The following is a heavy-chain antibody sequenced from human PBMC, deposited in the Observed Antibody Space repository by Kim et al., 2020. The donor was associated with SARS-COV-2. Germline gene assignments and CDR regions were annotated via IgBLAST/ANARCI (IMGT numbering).Heavy chain of an antibody. Sequence: SETLSLTCTVSGGSISSSSYYWGWIRQPPGKGLEWIGSIYYSGSTYYNPSLKSRVTISVDTSKNQFSLKLSSVTAADTAVYYCARDREYYGSGSYYQDAFDIWGQGTMVTVSS. CDR2: IYYSGST. V-gene: IGHV4-39*07. CDR1: GGSISSSSYY. D-gene: IGHD3-10*01. J-gene: IGHJ3*02. CDR3: ARDREYYGSGSYYQDAFDI.